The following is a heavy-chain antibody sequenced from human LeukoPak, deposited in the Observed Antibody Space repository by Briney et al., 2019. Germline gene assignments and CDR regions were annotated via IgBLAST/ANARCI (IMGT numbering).Heavy chain of an antibody. CDR2: ISGSGGST. CDR1: GFTFSSYA. J-gene: IGHJ4*02. D-gene: IGHD3-22*01. Sequence: PGGSLRLSCAASGFTFSSYAMSWVRQAPGKGLEWVSGISGSGGSTYFADSVKGRFTISRDNSKNTLYLQMNSLRAEDTAVYYCAKDLSKSSGYRLYFDYWGQGTLVTVSS. CDR3: AKDLSKSSGYRLYFDY. V-gene: IGHV3-23*01.